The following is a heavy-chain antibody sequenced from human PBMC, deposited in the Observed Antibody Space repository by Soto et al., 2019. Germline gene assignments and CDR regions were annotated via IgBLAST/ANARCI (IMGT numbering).Heavy chain of an antibody. CDR2: INHSGST. Sequence: PSETLSLTCAVYGGSFSGYYWSWIRQPPGKGLEWIGEINHSGSTNYNPSLKSRVTISVDTSKNQFALKLSSVTAADTAVYYCARARAMVRGGVRYYYGMDVWGQGSTVTSP. V-gene: IGHV4-34*01. D-gene: IGHD3-10*01. CDR1: GGSFSGYY. CDR3: ARARAMVRGGVRYYYGMDV. J-gene: IGHJ6*02.